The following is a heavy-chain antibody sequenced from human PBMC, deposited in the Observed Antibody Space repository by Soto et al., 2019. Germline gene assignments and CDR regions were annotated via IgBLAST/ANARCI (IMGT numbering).Heavy chain of an antibody. D-gene: IGHD2-21*02. J-gene: IGHJ4*02. CDR1: AFTFSIYA. Sequence: EVQLLESGGGLAQPGGSLRLSCAASAFTFSIYAMSWVRQAPGKGLVWVSAVSGSGDSTYYADSVKGRFSISRDNSKNTRYQQMNSLIAEDTAGYYCAKGRASDCPGCTQDYWGQGTLVTVSS. CDR3: AKGRASDCPGCTQDY. V-gene: IGHV3-23*01. CDR2: VSGSGDST.